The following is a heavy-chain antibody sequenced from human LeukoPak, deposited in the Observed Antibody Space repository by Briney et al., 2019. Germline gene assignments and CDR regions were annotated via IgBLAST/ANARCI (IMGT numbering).Heavy chain of an antibody. Sequence: PSETLSLTCTVSGGSISSSSYYWGWIRQPPGKGLEWIGSIYYSGSTYYNPSLKSRVTISVDTSKNQFSLKLSSVTAADTAVYYCATGGDNYYYYMAVWGKGTTVTISS. CDR3: ATGGDNYYYYMAV. D-gene: IGHD3-16*01. CDR2: IYYSGST. V-gene: IGHV4-39*01. J-gene: IGHJ6*03. CDR1: GGSISSSSYY.